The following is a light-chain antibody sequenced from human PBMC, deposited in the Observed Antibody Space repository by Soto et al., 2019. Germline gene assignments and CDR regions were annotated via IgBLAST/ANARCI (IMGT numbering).Light chain of an antibody. Sequence: QSVLTQPPSLSGAPGQNIIISCTGGGSNIGAGFDVHWYQQLPGTAPKLLIYGNTNRPSGVPDRFSGSKSGTSASLVITGLQAEDEADYYCQSYYTGLSGPLVFGGGTKLTVL. CDR2: GNT. V-gene: IGLV1-40*01. J-gene: IGLJ2*01. CDR3: QSYYTGLSGPLV. CDR1: GSNIGAGFD.